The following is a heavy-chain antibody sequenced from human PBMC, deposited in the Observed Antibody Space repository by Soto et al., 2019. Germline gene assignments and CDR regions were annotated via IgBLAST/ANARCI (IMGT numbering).Heavy chain of an antibody. D-gene: IGHD6-19*01. CDR2: IYSGGST. Sequence: GGSLRLSCAASGFTVSSNYMSWVRQAPGKGLEWVSVIYSGGSTYYADSVKGRFTISRDNSKNTLYLQMNSLRAEDTAVYYCARLARIAVAGMWHYYFDYWGQGTLVTVSS. J-gene: IGHJ4*02. CDR3: ARLARIAVAGMWHYYFDY. CDR1: GFTVSSNY. V-gene: IGHV3-66*04.